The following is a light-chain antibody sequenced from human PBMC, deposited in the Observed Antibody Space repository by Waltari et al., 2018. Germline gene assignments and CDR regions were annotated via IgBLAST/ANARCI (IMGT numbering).Light chain of an antibody. V-gene: IGKV3-15*01. Sequence: EILMTQSPATLSVSPGERATLSCRASQSISRNLAWYQQKPGQAPRLLIYGASTRATGIPARFSGSRSGTEFTLTISSLQSEDFAVYYCQQYNNWRTFGQGTKLEIK. J-gene: IGKJ2*01. CDR1: QSISRN. CDR3: QQYNNWRT. CDR2: GAS.